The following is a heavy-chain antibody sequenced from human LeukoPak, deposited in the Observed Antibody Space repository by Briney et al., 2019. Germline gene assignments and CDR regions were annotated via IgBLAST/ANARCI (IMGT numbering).Heavy chain of an antibody. Sequence: WASVKVSCRASGYPFGGYYVHWVRQAPGQGLEWMGCINPNNGGTNYTQKFQGRVTMTSVTSISTAYMEVNGLRSDDTAVYFCARAGYDYGDSFDYWGQGTLVTVSS. J-gene: IGHJ4*02. V-gene: IGHV1-2*02. CDR3: ARAGYDYGDSFDY. D-gene: IGHD4-17*01. CDR1: GYPFGGYY. CDR2: INPNNGGT.